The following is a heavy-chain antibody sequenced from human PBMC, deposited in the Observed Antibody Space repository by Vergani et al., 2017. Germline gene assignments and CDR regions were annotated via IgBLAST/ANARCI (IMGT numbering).Heavy chain of an antibody. CDR3: AKLEAGTFFDY. V-gene: IGHV3-33*06. J-gene: IGHJ4*02. D-gene: IGHD6-19*01. Sequence: QVQLVESGGGVVQPGRSLRLSCAASGFTFSSYGMHWVRQAPGKGLEWVAVIWYDGSNKYYADSVKGRFTISRDNSKNTLYLQMNSLRAEDTAVYYCAKLEAGTFFDYWGQGTLVTVSS. CDR1: GFTFSSYG. CDR2: IWYDGSNK.